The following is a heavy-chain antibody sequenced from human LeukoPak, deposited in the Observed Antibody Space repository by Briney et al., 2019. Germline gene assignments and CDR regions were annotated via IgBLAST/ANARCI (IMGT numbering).Heavy chain of an antibody. J-gene: IGHJ4*02. CDR2: RWYDGSNK. Sequence: AGGSLRLSCAASGFTFSSYGMHWVRQAPGKGLEWVAVRWYDGSNKYYADSVKGRFTISRDNSKSTLYLQMNSLKAEDTAVYYCARGGVTTMTLRDLWLDYWGQGTLVTVSS. D-gene: IGHD4-17*01. CDR1: GFTFSSYG. CDR3: ARGGVTTMTLRDLWLDY. V-gene: IGHV3-33*01.